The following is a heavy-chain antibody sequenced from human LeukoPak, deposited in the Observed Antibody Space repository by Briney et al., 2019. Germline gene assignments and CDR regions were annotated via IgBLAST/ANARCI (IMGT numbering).Heavy chain of an antibody. CDR1: GYTFTGYY. CDR2: INPNSGGT. D-gene: IGHD2-2*01. J-gene: IGHJ3*02. V-gene: IGHV1-2*02. CDR3: ARGLDADAFDI. Sequence: HWASVKVSCKASGYTFTGYYMHWVRQAPGQGLEWMGWINPNSGGTNYAQKFQGRVTMTRDTSTSTAYMELGSLRSDDTAVYYCARGLDADAFDIWGQGTMVTVSS.